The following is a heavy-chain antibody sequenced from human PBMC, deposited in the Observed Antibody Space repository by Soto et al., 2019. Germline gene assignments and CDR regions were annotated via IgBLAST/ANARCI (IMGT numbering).Heavy chain of an antibody. D-gene: IGHD2-21*02. CDR3: ARCATPYCGGDCYFDF. CDR2: IIPALGRP. J-gene: IGHJ4*02. CDR1: GGTFNSYG. Sequence: QVQLVQSGAEVKKPGSSVKVSCKASGGTFNSYGFNWVRQAPGHGLEWLGGIIPALGRPNYAQNFQGRVTIPADDSTSTAYMELSSLTYDDPAIYYCARCATPYCGGDCYFDFWGQGSQVTVAS. V-gene: IGHV1-69*01.